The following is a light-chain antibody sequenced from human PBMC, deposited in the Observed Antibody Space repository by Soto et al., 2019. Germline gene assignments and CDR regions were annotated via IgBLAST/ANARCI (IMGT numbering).Light chain of an antibody. CDR3: QQSYSTPPYT. V-gene: IGKV1-39*01. CDR2: AAA. J-gene: IGKJ2*01. Sequence: DIRMTQSPSSLSASVGDRVTITCRASQGITRSLNWYQQKPGKAPKLLSYAAASLQSGVPSRFSGSGSGTDFTLTISSLQPEDFATYYCQQSYSTPPYTFGQGTKVDIK. CDR1: QGITRS.